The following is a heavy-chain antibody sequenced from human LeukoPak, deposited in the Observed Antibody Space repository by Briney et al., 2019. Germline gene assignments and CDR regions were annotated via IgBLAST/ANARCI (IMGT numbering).Heavy chain of an antibody. CDR3: ARAPSIAPRRVEAFDI. CDR2: INHSGST. CDR1: GGSFSGYY. D-gene: IGHD6-6*01. V-gene: IGHV4-34*01. J-gene: IGHJ3*02. Sequence: PSETLSLTCAVYGGSFSGYYWSWIRQPPGKGLEWIGEINHSGSTNYNPSLKSRVTISVDTSKNQFSLQLNSVTPEDTAVYYCARAPSIAPRRVEAFDIWGQGTMVTVSS.